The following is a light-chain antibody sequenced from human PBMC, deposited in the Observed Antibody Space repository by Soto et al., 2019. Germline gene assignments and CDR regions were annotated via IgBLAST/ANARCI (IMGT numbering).Light chain of an antibody. Sequence: SYELTQPPSVSVTPGQTARITCGGDNGGSKSVHCFQQKAGQAPVLVVYDDSDRPSGIPERFSGSNSGNTATLTINRVEAGDEADYYCQVWDSSTDRWVFGGGTKLTVL. CDR2: DDS. J-gene: IGLJ3*02. CDR1: NGGSKS. V-gene: IGLV3-21*02. CDR3: QVWDSSTDRWV.